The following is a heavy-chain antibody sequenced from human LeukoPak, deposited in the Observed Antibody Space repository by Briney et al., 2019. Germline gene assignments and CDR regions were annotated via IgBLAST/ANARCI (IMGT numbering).Heavy chain of an antibody. CDR3: AREWYYYDSSGYYSGY. J-gene: IGHJ4*02. CDR2: ISSSGSTT. D-gene: IGHD3-22*01. V-gene: IGHV3-48*03. Sequence: GGSLRLSCGASGFTFSSYEMNWVRQAPGKGLEWVSYISSSGSTTYYADSVKGRFTISRDNAKNSLYLQMNSLRAEDTAVYYCAREWYYYDSSGYYSGYWGQGTLVTVSS. CDR1: GFTFSSYE.